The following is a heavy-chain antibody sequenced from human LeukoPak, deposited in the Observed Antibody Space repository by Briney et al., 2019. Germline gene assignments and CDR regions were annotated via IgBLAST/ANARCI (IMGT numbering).Heavy chain of an antibody. CDR3: ARHNRGYYYNDY. CDR2: IYYSGST. V-gene: IGHV4-39*01. Sequence: NPSETLSLTCTVPGGSISSSNYYWGWIRHPPGKGLEWIGSIYYSGSTYHNPSLKSRVTIFVDTSKNQFSLKLSSVTAADTAVYYCARHNRGYYYNDYWGQGTLVTVSS. J-gene: IGHJ4*02. D-gene: IGHD3-22*01. CDR1: GGSISSSNYY.